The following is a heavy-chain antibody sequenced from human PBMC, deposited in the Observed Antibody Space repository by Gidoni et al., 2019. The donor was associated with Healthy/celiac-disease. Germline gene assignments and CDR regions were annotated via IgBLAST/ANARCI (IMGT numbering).Heavy chain of an antibody. CDR1: GFTFDDYT. CDR3: AKDTMSQGFDY. J-gene: IGHJ4*02. Sequence: EVQLVESGGVVVQPGGSLRLSCAASGFTFDDYTRHWVRQAPGKGLEWVSLISWDGGSTYYADSVKGRFTISRDNSKISLYLQMNSLRTEDTALYYCAKDTMSQGFDYWGQGTLVTVSS. CDR2: ISWDGGST. V-gene: IGHV3-43*01.